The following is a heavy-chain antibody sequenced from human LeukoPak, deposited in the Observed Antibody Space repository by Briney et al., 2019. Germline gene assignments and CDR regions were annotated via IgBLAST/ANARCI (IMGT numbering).Heavy chain of an antibody. V-gene: IGHV3-7*01. J-gene: IGHJ6*03. CDR3: ARENQDIGYYYYMDV. D-gene: IGHD2-15*01. Sequence: GGSLRLSCAASRFTFSDYYMTWVRQAPGRGLEWVANIKEDGSEKNYVDSVKGRFTISRDNAKNSLYLQMNSLRAEDTAVYYCARENQDIGYYYYMDVWGKGTTVTVSS. CDR1: RFTFSDYY. CDR2: IKEDGSEK.